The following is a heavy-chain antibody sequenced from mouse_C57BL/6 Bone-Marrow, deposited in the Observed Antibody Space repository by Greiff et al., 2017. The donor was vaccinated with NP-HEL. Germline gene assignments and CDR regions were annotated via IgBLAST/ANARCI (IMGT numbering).Heavy chain of an antibody. D-gene: IGHD2-14*01. V-gene: IGHV1-81*01. Sequence: QVQLKESGAELARPGASVKLSCKASGYTFTSYGISWVKQRTGQGLEWIGEIYPRSGNTYYNEKFKGKATLTADKSSSTAYMELRSLTSEDSAVYFCAREYEDYAMDYWGQGTSVTVSS. J-gene: IGHJ4*01. CDR3: AREYEDYAMDY. CDR1: GYTFTSYG. CDR2: IYPRSGNT.